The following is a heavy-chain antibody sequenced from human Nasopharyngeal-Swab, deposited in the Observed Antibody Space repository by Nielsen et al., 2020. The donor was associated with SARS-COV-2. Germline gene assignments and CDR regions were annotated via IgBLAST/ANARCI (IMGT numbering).Heavy chain of an antibody. CDR3: ARASWRGDFDAFDI. CDR2: IRYDGSGK. V-gene: IGHV3-30*02. CDR1: GFTFSSYG. J-gene: IGHJ3*02. Sequence: GGSLRLSCSASGFTFSSYGMHWVRQAPGKGLEWVAFIRYDGSGKYYADSVKGRFTISRDISKNTSFLQMKSLRAEDTAIYYCARASWRGDFDAFDIWGQGTMVTVSS. D-gene: IGHD3-16*01.